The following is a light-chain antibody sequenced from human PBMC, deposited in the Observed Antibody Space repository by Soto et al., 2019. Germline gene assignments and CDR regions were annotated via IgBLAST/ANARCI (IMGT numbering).Light chain of an antibody. CDR3: QKYDSVLLI. J-gene: IGKJ4*01. CDR1: QSVSSY. Sequence: IQVSLSPASLSASEGDRIMITCRASQSVSSYLNWYQQKPGKAPKLLIYAASTLQSGVPSRFSGSGSGTEFTLTISSLQPEDVATYYCQKYDSVLLIFGGGTKVDIK. CDR2: AAS. V-gene: IGKV1-9*01.